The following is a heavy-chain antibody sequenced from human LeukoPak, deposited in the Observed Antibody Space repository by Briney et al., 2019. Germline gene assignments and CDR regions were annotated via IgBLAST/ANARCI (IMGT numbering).Heavy chain of an antibody. D-gene: IGHD3-16*02. V-gene: IGHV3-7*01. Sequence: GGSVRLSCAASGFTFSNYCISWVRQARGKGLEWVANINQSASEIYYVDSVKGRFTISRDNAKNSLYLQMNSLRAEDTAVYYCAREPLSQNDYWGQGTLVTVSS. CDR2: INQSASEI. CDR1: GFTFSNYC. CDR3: AREPLSQNDY. J-gene: IGHJ4*02.